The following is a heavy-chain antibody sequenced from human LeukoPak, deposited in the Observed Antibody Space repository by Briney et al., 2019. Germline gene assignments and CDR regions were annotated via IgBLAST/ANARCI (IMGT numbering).Heavy chain of an antibody. CDR1: GSTINTYG. Sequence: PGGSLRLSCIVSGSTINTYGFHWFRKAPGKGPEWLAFTGHDGSYKHYGDSVRGRFTISRDNSKNTVYLEMDSLRADDTALYRCAKDLSYSFDIWGQGTKVTVSS. V-gene: IGHV3-30*02. CDR2: TGHDGSYK. J-gene: IGHJ3*02. CDR3: AKDLSYSFDI. D-gene: IGHD2-15*01.